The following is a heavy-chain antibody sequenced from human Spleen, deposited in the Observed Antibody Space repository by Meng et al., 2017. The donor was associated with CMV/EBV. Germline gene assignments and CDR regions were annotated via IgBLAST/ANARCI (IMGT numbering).Heavy chain of an antibody. CDR3: VRGVVPAAIKGNWFDP. D-gene: IGHD2-2*01. CDR1: FTTDY. CDR2: IFPTFATT. J-gene: IGHJ5*02. Sequence: FTTDYMHWVRQAPGQGLEWMGGIFPTFATTNYAQKFQGRVTITTDESTRIVYMELNSLRSEDTAVYYCVRGVVPAAIKGNWFDPWGPGTLVTVSS. V-gene: IGHV1-69*05.